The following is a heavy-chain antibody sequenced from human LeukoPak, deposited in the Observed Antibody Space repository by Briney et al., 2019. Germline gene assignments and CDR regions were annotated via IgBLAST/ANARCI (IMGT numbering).Heavy chain of an antibody. CDR3: AKVREPYDDFWSLSLGVPPTIFDY. Sequence: PGGSLRLSCAASGFTFSSYGMHWVRQAPGKGLEWVAVISYDGSNKYYADSVKGRFTISRDNSKNTLYLQMNSLRAEDTAVYYCAKVREPYDDFWSLSLGVPPTIFDYWGQGTLVTVSS. V-gene: IGHV3-30*18. J-gene: IGHJ4*02. CDR1: GFTFSSYG. D-gene: IGHD3-3*01. CDR2: ISYDGSNK.